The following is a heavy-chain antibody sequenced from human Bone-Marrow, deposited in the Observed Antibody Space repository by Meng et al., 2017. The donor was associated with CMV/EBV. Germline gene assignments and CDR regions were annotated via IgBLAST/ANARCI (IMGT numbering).Heavy chain of an antibody. V-gene: IGHV1-2*02. CDR1: GYTFTSYY. J-gene: IGHJ5*02. CDR3: ARVVIVVVDTDGWFEP. D-gene: IGHD3-22*01. CDR2: INTNSGDT. Sequence: ASVKVSCKASGYTFTSYYMHWVRQAPGQGLEWMGWINTNSGDTNSPQKFQGRVTMTRDPSISTVYMELRRLRSDDTAVYYCARVVIVVVDTDGWFEPWGQGPLVNGAS.